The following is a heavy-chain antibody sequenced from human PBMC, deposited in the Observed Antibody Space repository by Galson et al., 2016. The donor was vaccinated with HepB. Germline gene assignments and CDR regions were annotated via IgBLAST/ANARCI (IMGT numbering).Heavy chain of an antibody. CDR1: GYTFTTFG. J-gene: IGHJ5*02. V-gene: IGHV1-18*04. CDR3: ARSGDGNWFET. D-gene: IGHD7-27*01. Sequence: SVKVSCKASGYTFTTFGIAWVRRAPGQGLEWMGWISGYDGTTHYAQNLQGRTTMTADTSTTTVHMELRSLRSDDKAMYYCARSGDGNWFETWGQGTLVTGSS. CDR2: ISGYDGTT.